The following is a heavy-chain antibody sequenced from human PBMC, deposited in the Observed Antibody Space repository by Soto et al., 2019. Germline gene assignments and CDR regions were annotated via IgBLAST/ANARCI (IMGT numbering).Heavy chain of an antibody. CDR3: ARNQWLVFDAFDI. CDR1: GFSFSTYW. Sequence: GGSLRLSCAASGFSFSTYWMSWVRQAPGKGLEWVANIKKDGSEKFYVDSVKGRFTISRDNAKNSLYLQMNSLRAEDTAVYYCARNQWLVFDAFDIWGQGTMVTVSS. V-gene: IGHV3-7*01. CDR2: IKKDGSEK. D-gene: IGHD6-19*01. J-gene: IGHJ3*02.